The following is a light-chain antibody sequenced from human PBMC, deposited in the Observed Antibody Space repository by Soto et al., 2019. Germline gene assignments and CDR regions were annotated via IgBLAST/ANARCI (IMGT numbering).Light chain of an antibody. CDR1: SGYSNYK. CDR2: VGTGGIVG. CDR3: GADHGSGSNFVV. Sequence: QSVLTQPPSASASLGASVTLTCTLSSGYSNYKVDWYQQRPGKGPRFVMRVGTGGIVGSKGDGIPDRFSVLGSGPNRYLTIKNIQEEDESDYHCGADHGSGSNFVVFGGGTKLTV. J-gene: IGLJ2*01. V-gene: IGLV9-49*01.